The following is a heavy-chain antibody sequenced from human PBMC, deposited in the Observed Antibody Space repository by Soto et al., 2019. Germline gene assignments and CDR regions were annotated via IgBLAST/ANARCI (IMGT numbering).Heavy chain of an antibody. J-gene: IGHJ5*02. V-gene: IGHV6-1*01. D-gene: IGHD2-2*01. CDR3: VRERKYQLLSWYRFDP. CDR2: TYYKSKWYT. CDR1: GDSVSSNTAA. Sequence: SQTLSLTCDISGDSVSSNTAAWSWIRQSPSRGLEWLGRTYYKSKWYTDYAVSVKSRIIINPDTSKNQFSLQLNSVTPEDTAVYYCVRERKYQLLSWYRFDPWGQGTVVTVSS.